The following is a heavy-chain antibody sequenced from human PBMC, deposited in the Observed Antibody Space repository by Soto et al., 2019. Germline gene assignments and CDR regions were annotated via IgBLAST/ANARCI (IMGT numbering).Heavy chain of an antibody. CDR1: GFTFSSYG. V-gene: IGHV3-30*18. Sequence: GSLRLSCAASGFTFSSYGMHWVRQAPGKGLEWVAVISYEGSNKYYADAVKGRFTISRDNAKDMVPLQMDSLRGEDTAVYYCAKARGANNWANYYGLDVWGQGTTVTVSS. D-gene: IGHD1-1*01. CDR3: AKARGANNWANYYGLDV. CDR2: ISYEGSNK. J-gene: IGHJ6*02.